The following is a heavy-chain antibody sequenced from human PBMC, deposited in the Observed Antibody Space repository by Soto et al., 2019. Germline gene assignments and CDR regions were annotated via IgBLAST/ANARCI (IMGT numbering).Heavy chain of an antibody. Sequence: QVHLVESGGGVVQPERSLRLSCAASGFAFSSFAMHWVRQAPGKGLEWVAVLSYDGSNRYYTDSVKGRFTISRDNFRNTMYLQMNSLRPEDTAMYYCARDREGYSSGWYLEYWGQGTLVTVSS. D-gene: IGHD6-19*01. V-gene: IGHV3-30-3*01. J-gene: IGHJ4*02. CDR3: ARDREGYSSGWYLEY. CDR2: LSYDGSNR. CDR1: GFAFSSFA.